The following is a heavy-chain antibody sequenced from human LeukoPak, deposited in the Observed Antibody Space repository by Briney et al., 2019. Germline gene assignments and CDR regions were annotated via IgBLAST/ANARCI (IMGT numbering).Heavy chain of an antibody. CDR3: ARGRMIVVVISPH. CDR1: GGSISSYY. Sequence: SETLSLTCTVSGGSISSYYWSWIRQPPGKGLEWIGYIHYSGSTNYNPSLRSRVTISVDTSKNQFSLKLSSVTAADPAVYYCARGRMIVVVISPHWGQGTLVTVSS. J-gene: IGHJ4*02. D-gene: IGHD3-22*01. CDR2: IHYSGST. V-gene: IGHV4-59*01.